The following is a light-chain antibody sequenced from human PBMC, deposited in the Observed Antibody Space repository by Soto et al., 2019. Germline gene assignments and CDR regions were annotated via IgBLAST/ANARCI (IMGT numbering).Light chain of an antibody. CDR2: DNN. V-gene: IGLV1-51*01. CDR3: GTWDSSLSAGV. CDR1: SSNIANNY. Sequence: QSVLTQPPSVSAAPGQKVTISCSGSSSNIANNYVSWYQQVPGTAPKLLIFDNNKRPSGIPDRFSGSKSGTSATLGITALQTGDEADYYCGTWDSSLSAGVFGTGTQVTVL. J-gene: IGLJ1*01.